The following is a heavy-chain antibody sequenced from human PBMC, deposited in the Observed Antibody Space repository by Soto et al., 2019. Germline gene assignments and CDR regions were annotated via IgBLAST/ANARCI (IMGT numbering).Heavy chain of an antibody. CDR3: ARARSSSWGNNRFDP. J-gene: IGHJ5*02. D-gene: IGHD6-13*01. Sequence: EVQLVESGGGLVQPGGSLRLSCAASGFTFSSYDMHWVRQATGKGLEWVSAVGTAGDTYYPGSVQGRFTISRENAKNSWYLQMNSLRAEDTAVYYCARARSSSWGNNRFDPWGQGTLVTVSS. V-gene: IGHV3-13*01. CDR1: GFTFSSYD. CDR2: VGTAGDT.